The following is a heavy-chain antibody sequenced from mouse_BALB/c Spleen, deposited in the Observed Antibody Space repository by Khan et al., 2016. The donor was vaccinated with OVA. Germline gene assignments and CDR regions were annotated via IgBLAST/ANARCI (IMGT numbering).Heavy chain of an antibody. Sequence: QIQLVQSGPELKKPGETVKISCKASGYTFTNYGMNWVKQAPGKVLKWMGWINTNTGEPTYAEEFKGRFAFSLETSASTAYLQINNLKNEDTATYFGARSRWLLPAMDYWGQGTSGTVSS. CDR1: GYTFTNYG. V-gene: IGHV9-3*02. J-gene: IGHJ4*01. D-gene: IGHD2-3*01. CDR3: ARSRWLLPAMDY. CDR2: INTNTGEP.